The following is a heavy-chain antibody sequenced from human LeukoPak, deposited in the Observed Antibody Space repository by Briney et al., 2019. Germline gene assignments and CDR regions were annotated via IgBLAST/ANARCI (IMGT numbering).Heavy chain of an antibody. J-gene: IGHJ4*02. V-gene: IGHV4-31*03. CDR3: ARGARARYFDY. D-gene: IGHD5-12*01. CDR1: GGSISSGGYY. CDR2: IYYSGST. Sequence: PSQTLSLTCTVSGGSISSGGYYWSWIRQHPGKGLEWIGYIYYSGSTYFNPSLKSRVTISVDTSKNQFSLKLSSVTAADTAVYYCARGARARYFDYWGQGTLVTVSS.